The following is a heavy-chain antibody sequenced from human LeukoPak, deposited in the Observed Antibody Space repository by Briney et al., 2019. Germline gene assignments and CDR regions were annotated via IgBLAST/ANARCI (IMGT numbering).Heavy chain of an antibody. CDR3: ARTTWPTNWFDT. Sequence: SETLSLTCTVSGSSITSYHWSWIRQPPGKGLEWIGYIYYSGSTDYNPSLKSRVTISIDTSKNQFSLRLSSVTAADTAVYFCARTTWPTNWFDTWGQGTLVTVSS. D-gene: IGHD2/OR15-2a*01. J-gene: IGHJ5*02. V-gene: IGHV4-59*08. CDR1: GSSITSYH. CDR2: IYYSGST.